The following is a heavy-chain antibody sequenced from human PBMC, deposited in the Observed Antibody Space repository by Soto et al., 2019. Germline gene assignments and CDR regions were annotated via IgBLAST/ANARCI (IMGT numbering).Heavy chain of an antibody. D-gene: IGHD2-2*02. CDR1: GGCFSGYY. V-gene: IGHV4-34*01. Sequence: QVQLQQWGAGLLKPSETLSLTCAVYGGCFSGYYWSWIRQPPGKGLEWIGEINHSGSTHYNPSLKSRVTISVGTSKSQFSLKLSDVTAADAAVYYCARLGYCSSTGCYNRPWYYYGMDVWGQGTTVTVSS. CDR2: INHSGST. J-gene: IGHJ6*02. CDR3: ARLGYCSSTGCYNRPWYYYGMDV.